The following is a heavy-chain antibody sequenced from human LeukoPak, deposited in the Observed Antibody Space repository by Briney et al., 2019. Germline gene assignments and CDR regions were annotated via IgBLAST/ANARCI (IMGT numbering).Heavy chain of an antibody. CDR1: GGSFSTYY. CDR2: IYTSGST. Sequence: PSETLSLICTVSGGSFSTYYWSWIRQPAGKGLEWIGRIYTSGSTNYNPSLKSRVTMSVDTSKNQFSLNLSSVTAADTAVYYCARFSSIAAAFDYWGQGTLVTVSS. CDR3: ARFSSIAAAFDY. D-gene: IGHD6-6*01. J-gene: IGHJ4*02. V-gene: IGHV4-4*07.